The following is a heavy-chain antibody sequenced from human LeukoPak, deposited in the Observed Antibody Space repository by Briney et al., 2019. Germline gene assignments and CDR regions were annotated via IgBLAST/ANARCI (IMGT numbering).Heavy chain of an antibody. V-gene: IGHV3-9*01. CDR1: GFTFDDYA. Sequence: GGSLRLSCAASGFTFDDYAMHWVRQAPGKGLEWVSGISWNSGSIGYADSVKGRFTISRDNAKNSLYLQMNSLRAEDTALYYCAKDLARFGELAIDAFDIWGQGTMVTVSS. CDR2: ISWNSGSI. D-gene: IGHD3-10*01. CDR3: AKDLARFGELAIDAFDI. J-gene: IGHJ3*02.